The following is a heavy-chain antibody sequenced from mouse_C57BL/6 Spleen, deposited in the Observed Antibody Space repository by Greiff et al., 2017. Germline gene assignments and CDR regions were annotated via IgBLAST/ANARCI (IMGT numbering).Heavy chain of an antibody. CDR3: TRKTTTCDY. V-gene: IGHV1-15*01. CDR2: IDPETGGT. J-gene: IGHJ2*01. D-gene: IGHD1-1*01. CDR1: GYTFTDYE. Sequence: QVQLKQSGAELVRPGASVTLSCKASGYTFTDYEMHWVKQTPVHGLEWIGAIDPETGGTAYNQKFKGKAILTADKSSSTAYMEPRSLTSEDSAVYYCTRKTTTCDYWGQGTTLTVSA.